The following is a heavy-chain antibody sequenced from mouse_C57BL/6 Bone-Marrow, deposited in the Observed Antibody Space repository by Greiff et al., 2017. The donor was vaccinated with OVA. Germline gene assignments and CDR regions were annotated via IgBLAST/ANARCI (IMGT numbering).Heavy chain of an antibody. V-gene: IGHV5-6*02. CDR1: GFTFSSYG. CDR2: ISSGGSYT. J-gene: IGHJ2*01. Sequence: EVMLVESGGDLVKPGGSLKLSCAASGFTFSSYGMSWVRQTPDKRLEWVATISSGGSYTYYPDSVKGRFTISRDNAKNTLYLQMSSLKSEDTAMYYCARVRPRGYWGQGTTLTVSS. CDR3: ARVRPRGY.